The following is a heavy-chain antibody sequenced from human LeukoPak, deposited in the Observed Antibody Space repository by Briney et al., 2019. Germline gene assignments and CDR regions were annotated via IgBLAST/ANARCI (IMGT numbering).Heavy chain of an antibody. CDR1: GFTFSSYW. CDR3: ASSYDSSGYRNFQH. Sequence: GGSLRLSCAASGFTFSSYWMSWVRQAPGKGLEWVANIKQDGSGKYYVDSVKGRFTISRDNAKNSLYLQMNSLRAEDTAVYYCASSYDSSGYRNFQHWGQGTLVTVSS. D-gene: IGHD3-22*01. J-gene: IGHJ1*01. V-gene: IGHV3-7*01. CDR2: IKQDGSGK.